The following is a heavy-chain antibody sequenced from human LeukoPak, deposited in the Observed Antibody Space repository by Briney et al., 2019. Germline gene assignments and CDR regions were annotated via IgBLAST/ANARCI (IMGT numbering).Heavy chain of an antibody. CDR3: AKADFWSGYPANYFDY. J-gene: IGHJ4*02. CDR2: IKQDGSEK. D-gene: IGHD3-3*01. Sequence: GGSLRLSCAASGFTFSTYWMSWVRQAPGKGLEWVANIKQDGSEKYYADSVKGRFTISRDNSKNTLYLQMNSLRAEGTAVYYCAKADFWSGYPANYFDYWGQGTLVTVSS. CDR1: GFTFSTYW. V-gene: IGHV3-7*01.